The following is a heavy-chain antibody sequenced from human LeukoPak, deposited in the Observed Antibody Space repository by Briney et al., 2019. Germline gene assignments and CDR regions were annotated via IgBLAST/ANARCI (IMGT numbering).Heavy chain of an antibody. Sequence: ASVKVSCKASGYTFTSYAMNWVRQAPGQGLEWMGWINTNTGNPTYAQGFTGRFVFSLDTSVSTAYLQICSLKAEDTAVYYCEREDGIAVAGTDAFDIWGQGTMVTVSS. V-gene: IGHV7-4-1*01. CDR2: INTNTGNP. CDR3: EREDGIAVAGTDAFDI. J-gene: IGHJ3*02. D-gene: IGHD6-19*01. CDR1: GYTFTSYA.